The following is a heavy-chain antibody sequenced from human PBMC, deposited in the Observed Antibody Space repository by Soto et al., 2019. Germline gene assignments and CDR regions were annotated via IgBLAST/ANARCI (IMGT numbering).Heavy chain of an antibody. Sequence: QVQLVQSGAEVKKPGASVKVSCKASGYTFTSCGISWVRQAPGQGLEWMGWISAYNGNTNYAQKLQGRVTMTTDTSTSTAYMELRSLRSDDTAVYYCARDASIAVAGISPQGNFDYWGQGTLVTVSS. CDR1: GYTFTSCG. CDR2: ISAYNGNT. J-gene: IGHJ4*02. CDR3: ARDASIAVAGISPQGNFDY. V-gene: IGHV1-18*01. D-gene: IGHD6-19*01.